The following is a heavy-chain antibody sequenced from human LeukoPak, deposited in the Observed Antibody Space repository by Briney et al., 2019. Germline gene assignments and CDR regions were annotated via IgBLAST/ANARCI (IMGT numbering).Heavy chain of an antibody. J-gene: IGHJ5*02. CDR3: ARYLLYCSSTSCYKATPVWFDP. Sequence: SETLSLTCTVSGGSISSSSYYWGWIRQPPGKGLEWIGSIYYSGSTYYNPSLKSRVTISVDTSKNQFSLKLSSVTAADTAVYYCARYLLYCSSTSCYKATPVWFDPWGQGTLVTVSS. V-gene: IGHV4-39*01. CDR1: GGSISSSSYY. CDR2: IYYSGST. D-gene: IGHD2-2*02.